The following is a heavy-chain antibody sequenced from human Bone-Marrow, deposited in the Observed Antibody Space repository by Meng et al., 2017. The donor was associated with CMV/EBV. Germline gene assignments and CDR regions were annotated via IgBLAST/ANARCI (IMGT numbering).Heavy chain of an antibody. CDR1: GFTFSSYA. Sequence: GESLKISCAASGFTFSSYAMHWVRQAPGKGLEWVAVISYDGSNKYYADSVKGRFTISRDNSKNTLYLQMNSLRAEDTAVYYCERERGGYSYSYYFDYWGQGTLVTFSS. J-gene: IGHJ4*02. CDR2: ISYDGSNK. D-gene: IGHD5-18*01. CDR3: ERERGGYSYSYYFDY. V-gene: IGHV3-30-3*01.